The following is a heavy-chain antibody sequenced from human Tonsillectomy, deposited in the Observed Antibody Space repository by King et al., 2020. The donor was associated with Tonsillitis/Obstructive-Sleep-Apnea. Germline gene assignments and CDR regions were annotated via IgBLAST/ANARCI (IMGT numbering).Heavy chain of an antibody. D-gene: IGHD4-23*01. Sequence: VQLVESGGGVVQPGGSLRLSCAASGFTFDDYAMHWVRQAPGKGLQWGYLISGKGGNTYYVDSVKGRFTISRDNSKTSLYLQMNSLRTEDTALYYCAKGNYGGTDEPYYWGQGTLFTVSS. J-gene: IGHJ4*02. CDR2: ISGKGGNT. V-gene: IGHV3-43*02. CDR3: AKGNYGGTDEPYY. CDR1: GFTFDDYA.